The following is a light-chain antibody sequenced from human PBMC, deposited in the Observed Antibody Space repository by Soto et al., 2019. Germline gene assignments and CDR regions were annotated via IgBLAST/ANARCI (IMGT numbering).Light chain of an antibody. V-gene: IGLV2-14*01. CDR3: SSYSRSSFYV. CDR2: EVS. CDR1: SSDVGGYIY. Sequence: QSVLTQPASVSGSPGQSITISCTGTSSDVGGYIYVSWYQQHPGKAPKLMIYEVSNRPSGVSNRFSGSKSGNTASLTISGIQAEDEADYYCSSYSRSSFYVFGTGTKVTVL. J-gene: IGLJ1*01.